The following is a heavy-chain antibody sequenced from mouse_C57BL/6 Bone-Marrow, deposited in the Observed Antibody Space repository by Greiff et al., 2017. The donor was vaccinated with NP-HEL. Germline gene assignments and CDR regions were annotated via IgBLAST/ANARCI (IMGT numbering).Heavy chain of an antibody. CDR3: ARSEVITTALFDY. CDR2: IHPNSGST. D-gene: IGHD1-1*01. J-gene: IGHJ2*01. Sequence: QVQLQQPGAELVKPGASVKLSCKASGYTFTSYWMHWLKQRPGQGLEWIGMIHPNSGSTNYNEKFKSKATLTVDKSSSTAYMQLSSLTSEDSAVYYCARSEVITTALFDYWGQGTTLTVSS. V-gene: IGHV1-64*01. CDR1: GYTFTSYW.